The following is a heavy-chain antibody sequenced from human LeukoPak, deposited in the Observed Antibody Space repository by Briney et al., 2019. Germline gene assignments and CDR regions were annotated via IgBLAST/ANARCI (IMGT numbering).Heavy chain of an antibody. V-gene: IGHV3-7*01. CDR2: MNLDGSQK. CDR3: ARDNNRLFDY. D-gene: IGHD1-14*01. J-gene: IGHJ4*02. CDR1: GLTFSNYW. Sequence: GGSLRLSCAASGLTFSNYWMTWVRQAPGKGLEWVAHMNLDGSQKYYADSVKGRFTISRDNAKDSLYLQMNSLSAEDTAVYYCARDNNRLFDYWGQGTLVIVSS.